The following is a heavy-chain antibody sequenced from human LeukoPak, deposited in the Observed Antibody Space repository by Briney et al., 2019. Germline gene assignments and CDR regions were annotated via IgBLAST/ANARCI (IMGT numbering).Heavy chain of an antibody. Sequence: SETLSLTCTVSGGSISSYYWSWIRQPPGKGLEWIGHIAYSGSTIYNPSLKSRVTITLDTSKNLFSLKPTSVTAADTAVYYCARDYGCNSITFGSWGQGTMVTVSS. V-gene: IGHV4-59*01. D-gene: IGHD4-23*01. CDR3: ARDYGCNSITFGS. CDR1: GGSISSYY. J-gene: IGHJ3*02. CDR2: IAYSGST.